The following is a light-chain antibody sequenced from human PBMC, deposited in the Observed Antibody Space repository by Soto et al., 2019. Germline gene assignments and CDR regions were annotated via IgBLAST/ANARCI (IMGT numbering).Light chain of an antibody. CDR1: QSVSSSY. J-gene: IGKJ5*01. CDR2: DAS. V-gene: IGKV3-20*01. Sequence: EVVLSQSPGTLSLSPGERATLTCRASQSVSSSYLAWYQHKTGQAPRLLIYDASSRATGIPDRFSGSGSGTDFTLTISRLEPEDFAMYYCQQYGSSSITFGQGTRLE. CDR3: QQYGSSSIT.